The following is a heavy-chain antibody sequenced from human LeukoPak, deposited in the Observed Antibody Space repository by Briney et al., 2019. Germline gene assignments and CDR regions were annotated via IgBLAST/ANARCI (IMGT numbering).Heavy chain of an antibody. CDR2: IYYSGST. D-gene: IGHD2-21*01. J-gene: IGHJ4*02. V-gene: IGHV4-39*01. Sequence: SETLSLTCTVSGGSISSSSYYWGWIRQPPGKGLEWIGSIYYSGSTYYNPSLKSRVTISVDTSKNQFSLKLSSVTAADTAVYYCARRLWPQRPFDYWGQGTLVTVSS. CDR3: ARRLWPQRPFDY. CDR1: GGSISSSSYY.